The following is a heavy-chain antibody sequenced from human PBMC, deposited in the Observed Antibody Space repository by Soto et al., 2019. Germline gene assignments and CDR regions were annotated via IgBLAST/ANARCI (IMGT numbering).Heavy chain of an antibody. CDR2: IIPILGIA. CDR1: GGTFSSYT. CDR3: ARDLAGDYVSSPFDY. D-gene: IGHD4-17*01. Sequence: GASVKVSCKASGGTFSSYTISWVRQAPGQGLEWMGRIIPILGIANYAQKFQGRVTITADKSTSTAYMELSSLRSEDTAVYYCARDLAGDYVSSPFDYWGQGTLVTVSS. V-gene: IGHV1-69*04. J-gene: IGHJ4*02.